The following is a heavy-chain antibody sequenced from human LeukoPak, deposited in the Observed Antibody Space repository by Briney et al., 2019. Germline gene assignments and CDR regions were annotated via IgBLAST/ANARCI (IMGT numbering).Heavy chain of an antibody. CDR3: AGLANSGYDFYYYINV. J-gene: IGHJ6*03. Sequence: SETLSLTCTVSGGTISSYYWSWIRLPAGEGLEWIGRIYTNGNTNYNPSLKSRVTMSVDTSKNQFSLRLSSVTAADTAVYYCAGLANSGYDFYYYINVWGKGTTVTVSS. CDR2: IYTNGNT. V-gene: IGHV4-4*07. CDR1: GGTISSYY. D-gene: IGHD5-12*01.